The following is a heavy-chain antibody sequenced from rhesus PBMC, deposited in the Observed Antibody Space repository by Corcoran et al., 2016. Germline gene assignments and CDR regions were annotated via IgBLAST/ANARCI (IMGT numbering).Heavy chain of an antibody. CDR3: ARGASGAGDY. D-gene: IGHD6-31*01. CDR1: GFPFSNYG. CDR2: IEAERDTT. Sequence: EVQLVESGGGLVHSGGSLRLSCVASGFPFSNYGFHGARQGPGKGLQWVSAIEAERDTTLYTDTVKGRFSISRENAKNTLYLQMDNLRAEDTAVYFCARGASGAGDYWGPGVLVTVSS. J-gene: IGHJ4*01. V-gene: IGHV3-22*01.